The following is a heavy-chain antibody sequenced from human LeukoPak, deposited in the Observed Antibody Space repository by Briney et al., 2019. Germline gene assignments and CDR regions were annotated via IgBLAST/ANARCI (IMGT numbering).Heavy chain of an antibody. D-gene: IGHD4-23*01. V-gene: IGHV3-30-3*01. J-gene: IGHJ4*02. CDR3: ARGDDYGGNLVPFY. CDR1: AFTFSSYA. CDR2: ISYDGSNK. Sequence: PGGSLRLSCAASAFTFSSYAMHWVRQAPGKGLEWVAVISYDGSNKYYADSVKGRFTISRDNSKNTLYLQMNSLRAEDTAVYYCARGDDYGGNLVPFYWGQGTLVTVSS.